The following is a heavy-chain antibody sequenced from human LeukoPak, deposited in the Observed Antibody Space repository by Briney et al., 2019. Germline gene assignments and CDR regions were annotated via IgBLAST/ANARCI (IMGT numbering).Heavy chain of an antibody. CDR2: IKQDGSEK. CDR1: GFTFTSYW. D-gene: IGHD2-15*01. CDR3: ARVRGYCSGGSCFPFDS. V-gene: IGHV3-7*01. Sequence: GGSLRLSCAASGFTFTSYWMTWLRPAPGKGLEWVANIKQDGSEKYHVASLKGRFTISRDNAKNSLYLQMNSLRAEDTAVYYCARVRGYCSGGSCFPFDSWGQGTLVTVSS. J-gene: IGHJ4*02.